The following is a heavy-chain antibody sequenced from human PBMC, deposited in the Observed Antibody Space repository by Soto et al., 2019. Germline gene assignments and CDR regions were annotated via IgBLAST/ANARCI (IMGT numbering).Heavy chain of an antibody. V-gene: IGHV4-4*02. J-gene: IGHJ6*02. CDR1: DDSTRSRYW. CDR3: VRATVSCRSANCYTGLGYQYGMDV. CDR2: VNQSGTS. Sequence: SETLSLTCGVFDDSTRSRYWWTWLRRPPGRGLEWIGEVNQSGTSNYNPSLKSRLIMSVDTPKNQFSLTLASVTAADTAIYYCVRATVSCRSANCYTGLGYQYGMDVWGQGTTVTVSS. D-gene: IGHD2-2*02.